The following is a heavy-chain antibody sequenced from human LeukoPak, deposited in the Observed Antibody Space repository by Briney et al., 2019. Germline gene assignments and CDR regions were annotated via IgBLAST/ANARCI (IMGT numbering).Heavy chain of an antibody. CDR3: ARHTWQWLPFDD. CDR2: MYTSGST. V-gene: IGHV4-61*02. CDR1: GDSISSGSYY. D-gene: IGHD5-12*01. J-gene: IGHJ4*02. Sequence: PSETLSLTCTVSGDSISSGSYYWAWIRQPAGKGLEWIGRMYTSGSTDYNPSLKSRVTISVDASKNEFSLKLSSVTAADTAVYYCARHTWQWLPFDDWGQGTQVTISS.